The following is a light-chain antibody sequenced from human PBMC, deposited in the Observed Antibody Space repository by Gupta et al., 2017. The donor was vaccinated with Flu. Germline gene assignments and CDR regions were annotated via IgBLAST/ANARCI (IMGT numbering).Light chain of an antibody. CDR1: QSVYSN. CDR2: AAS. J-gene: IGKJ1*01. Sequence: EIVMTQSPATLSVSPGERATLSCRASQSVYSNLAWYQQKPGQAPRLIIYAASNSAIGVPDRFSGSGCEKEFTLTCSRRQYEDFAVYYVQDDNDLGTFGQGTKLEIK. CDR3: QDDNDLGT. V-gene: IGKV3-15*01.